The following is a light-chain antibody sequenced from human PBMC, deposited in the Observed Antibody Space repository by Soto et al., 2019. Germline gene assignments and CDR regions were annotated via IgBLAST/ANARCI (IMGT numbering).Light chain of an antibody. J-gene: IGLJ1*01. CDR1: SSNIGAGYD. CDR2: GNS. V-gene: IGLV1-40*01. Sequence: QYVLTQPPSVSGAPGQRVTISCTGSSSNIGAGYDVHWYQQLPGTAPKLLIYGNSNRPSGVPDRFSGSKSGTSASLAITGLHAEDEADYYCQSYYSSLSGLVFGTGTKLTVL. CDR3: QSYYSSLSGLV.